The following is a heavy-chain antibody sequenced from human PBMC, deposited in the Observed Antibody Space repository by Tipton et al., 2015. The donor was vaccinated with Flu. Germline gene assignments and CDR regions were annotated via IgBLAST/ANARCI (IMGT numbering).Heavy chain of an antibody. Sequence: SLRLSCAASGFTFSSHAMSWVRQAPGKGLEWVSSIRSSSTSTNYADSVKGRFTISRDNSKNMVYLQMNSLRAEDTAVYYCAKSGRYYDSNGGYYYFDYWGQGTLVTVSS. CDR1: GFTFSSHA. D-gene: IGHD3-22*01. CDR2: IRSSSTST. J-gene: IGHJ4*02. CDR3: AKSGRYYDSNGGYYYFDY. V-gene: IGHV3-23*01.